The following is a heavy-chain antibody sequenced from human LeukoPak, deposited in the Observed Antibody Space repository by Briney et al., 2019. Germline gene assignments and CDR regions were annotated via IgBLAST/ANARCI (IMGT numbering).Heavy chain of an antibody. D-gene: IGHD3-3*01. J-gene: IGHJ5*02. CDR2: INPNSGGT. Sequence: APVKVSCKASGYTFTGYYMHWVRQAPGQGLEWMGWINPNSGGTNYAQKFQGKVTMTRDTSISTAYMELSRLRSDDTAVYYCALYYDFWSGYPWFDPWGQGTLVTVSS. V-gene: IGHV1-2*02. CDR1: GYTFTGYY. CDR3: ALYYDFWSGYPWFDP.